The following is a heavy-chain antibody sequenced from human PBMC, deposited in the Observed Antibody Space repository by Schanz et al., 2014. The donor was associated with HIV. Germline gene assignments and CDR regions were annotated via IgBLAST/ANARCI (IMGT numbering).Heavy chain of an antibody. D-gene: IGHD5-18*01. V-gene: IGHV3-33*08. J-gene: IGHJ4*02. CDR3: ARPVDTAMVPKLAFDY. Sequence: VQLVESGGGLVKPGGSLRLSCAASGFTFSSYGMYWVRQAPGKGLEWVAVIWYDGSNKYYADSVKGRFTISRDNSKNTLYLQMNSLRAEDTAVYYCARPVDTAMVPKLAFDYWGQGTLVTVSS. CDR1: GFTFSSYG. CDR2: IWYDGSNK.